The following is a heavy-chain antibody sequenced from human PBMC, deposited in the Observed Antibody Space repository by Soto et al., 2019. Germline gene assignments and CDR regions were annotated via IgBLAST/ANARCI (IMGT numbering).Heavy chain of an antibody. Sequence: QVQLVQSGAEVKKPGASVKVSCKASGYTFTGYYMXXVRQAPGQGLEWMGWINPNSGGTNYAQKFQGRVTMTRDTSISTAYMELSSLRSDDTAMXYXXRXXVSQYNHWGQGTLVTVSS. V-gene: IGHV1-2*02. D-gene: IGHD5-18*01. CDR1: GYTFTGYY. J-gene: IGHJ5*02. CDR3: XRXXVSQYNH. CDR2: INPNSGGT.